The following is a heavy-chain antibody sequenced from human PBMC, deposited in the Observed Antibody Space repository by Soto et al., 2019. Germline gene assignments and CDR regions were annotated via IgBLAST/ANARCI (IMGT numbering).Heavy chain of an antibody. Sequence: QVQLVQSGAEVKKPGASVKVSCKASGYTFTSYGISWVRQAPGQGLEWMGWISAYNGNTNYAQKLQGRVTMTTDTSTSTAYMEPRSLRSDDTAVYYCAREAMVRGVTYYGMDVWGQGTTVTVSS. CDR2: ISAYNGNT. D-gene: IGHD3-10*01. CDR1: GYTFTSYG. J-gene: IGHJ6*02. CDR3: AREAMVRGVTYYGMDV. V-gene: IGHV1-18*01.